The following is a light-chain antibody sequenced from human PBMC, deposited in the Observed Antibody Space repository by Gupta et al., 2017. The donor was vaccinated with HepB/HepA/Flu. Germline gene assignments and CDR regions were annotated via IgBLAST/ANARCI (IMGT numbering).Light chain of an antibody. CDR3: QQDKSSQT. CDR1: QNVDNR. J-gene: IGKJ2*01. Sequence: TQMPPSPSTLSASVGDRVTITCRASQNVDNRLAWYQQRPGKALNLLIYQASNFESVVPSRCSSSGSGTYFVLTIRSVQPDDVASYYCQQDKSSQTFGQGTKVEIK. V-gene: IGKV1-5*03. CDR2: QAS.